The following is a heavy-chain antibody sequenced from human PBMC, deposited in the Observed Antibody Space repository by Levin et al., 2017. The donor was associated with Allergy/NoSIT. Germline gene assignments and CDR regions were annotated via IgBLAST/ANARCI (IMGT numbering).Heavy chain of an antibody. CDR2: IWYDGSNR. CDR3: ARDPPLTTMDYYYGLDV. D-gene: IGHD4-11*01. Sequence: GGSLRLSCAAPGFTFSSYAMHWVRQAPGKGLEWVAVIWYDGSNRYYADSVKGRFTISRDNSKNTLYLQMNSLRAEDTAVYYCARDPPLTTMDYYYGLDVWGQGTTVTVSS. J-gene: IGHJ6*02. V-gene: IGHV3-33*01. CDR1: GFTFSSYA.